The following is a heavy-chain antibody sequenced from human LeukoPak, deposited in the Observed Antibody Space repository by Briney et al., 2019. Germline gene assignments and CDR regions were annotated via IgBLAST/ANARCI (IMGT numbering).Heavy chain of an antibody. D-gene: IGHD6-25*01. CDR1: GFTFSSNY. J-gene: IGHJ3*02. Sequence: GGSLRLSCAASGFTFSSNYMSWVRQAPGKGLEWVSVIYSGGSTYYADSVKGRFTISRDNSKNTLYLQMNSLRAEDTAVYYCVRRGPGDAFDIWGQGTMVTVSS. CDR3: VRRGPGDAFDI. V-gene: IGHV3-53*01. CDR2: IYSGGST.